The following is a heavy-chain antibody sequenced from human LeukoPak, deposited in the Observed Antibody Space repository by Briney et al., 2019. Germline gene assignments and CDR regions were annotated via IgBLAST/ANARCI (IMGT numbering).Heavy chain of an antibody. CDR1: GFTFSSYA. CDR2: ISGSGGST. Sequence: RPGGSLRLSCAASGFTFSSYAMSWVRQAPGKGLEWVSAISGSGGSTYYADSVKGRFTISRDNSKNTLYLQMNSLRAEDTALYYCAKDWSGSSWYDYFDYWGQGTLVTVSS. J-gene: IGHJ4*02. D-gene: IGHD6-13*01. V-gene: IGHV3-23*01. CDR3: AKDWSGSSWYDYFDY.